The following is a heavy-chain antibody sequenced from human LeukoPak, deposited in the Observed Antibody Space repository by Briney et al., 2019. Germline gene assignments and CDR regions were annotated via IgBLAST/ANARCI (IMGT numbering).Heavy chain of an antibody. CDR3: ARAKLEPAGTGAFDI. CDR1: GFTFKNYA. Sequence: TGGSLRLSCTTSGFTFKNYAMTWVRQAPGKGLEWVSAIYPHGDPHYADSVKGRFTISRDNSKTSLYMQMETLRAEDTALYYCARAKLEPAGTGAFDIWGPGTVVTVSS. V-gene: IGHV3-23*01. CDR2: IYPHGDP. D-gene: IGHD6-19*01. J-gene: IGHJ3*02.